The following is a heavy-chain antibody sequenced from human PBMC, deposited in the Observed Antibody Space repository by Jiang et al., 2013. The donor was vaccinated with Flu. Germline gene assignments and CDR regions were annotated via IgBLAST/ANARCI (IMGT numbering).Heavy chain of an antibody. CDR2: INHGGST. Sequence: LLKPSETLSLTCAVSGGGSFNGYFWSWIRQPSGKGLEWIGEINHGGSTNTNSSLKSRVAMSIDSYKKEFSLKVRSVTAADTAVYYCARGPYESGSYFNNGFDYWGQGSQVTVSS. V-gene: IGHV4-34*01. CDR3: ARGPYESGSYFNNGFDY. D-gene: IGHD3-10*01. CDR1: GGGSFNGYF. J-gene: IGHJ4*02.